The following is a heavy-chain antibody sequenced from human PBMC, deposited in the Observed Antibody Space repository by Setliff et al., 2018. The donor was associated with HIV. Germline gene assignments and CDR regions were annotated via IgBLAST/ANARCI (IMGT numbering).Heavy chain of an antibody. CDR1: GYTFTSYD. CDR2: MNPNSGNT. Sequence: ASVKVSCKASGYTFTSYDINWVRQATGQRPEWMGWMNPNSGNTGYAQKFQGRVTMTRNTSISTAYMDLSSLRSEDTAVYYFARGGSYYGSGKGNWFDPWGQGTLVTVSS. CDR3: ARGGSYYGSGKGNWFDP. D-gene: IGHD3-10*01. V-gene: IGHV1-8*02. J-gene: IGHJ5*02.